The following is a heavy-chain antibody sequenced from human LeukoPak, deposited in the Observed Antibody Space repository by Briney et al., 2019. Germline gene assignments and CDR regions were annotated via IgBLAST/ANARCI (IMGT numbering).Heavy chain of an antibody. CDR3: ARSNNGGWGYCDY. V-gene: IGHV3-33*01. CDR1: GFSFSNYG. CDR2: IWYDGSNK. D-gene: IGHD3-16*01. J-gene: IGHJ4*02. Sequence: GRSLRLSCAASGFSFSNYGMHWVRQAPGKGLEWVAVIWYDGSNKYYADSVKGRFTISRDNSKNTLYVQMSSLRAEDTAVYYCARSNNGGWGYCDYWGQGTLVTVSS.